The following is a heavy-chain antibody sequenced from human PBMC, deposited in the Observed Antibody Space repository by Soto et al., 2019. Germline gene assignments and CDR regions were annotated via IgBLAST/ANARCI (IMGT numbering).Heavy chain of an antibody. V-gene: IGHV4-61*05. Sequence: LSLTCTLSGGSISSSDYYWGWIRQPPGKGLEWIGYTLYSGSPNYNPSLQSLQSRVTISVDTSRNQFSLRLTSVTAADTALYYCARHDYYHRTFDIWGQGTLVTV. D-gene: IGHD3-9*01. CDR3: ARHDYYHRTFDI. CDR1: GGSISSSDYY. J-gene: IGHJ3*02. CDR2: TLYSGSP.